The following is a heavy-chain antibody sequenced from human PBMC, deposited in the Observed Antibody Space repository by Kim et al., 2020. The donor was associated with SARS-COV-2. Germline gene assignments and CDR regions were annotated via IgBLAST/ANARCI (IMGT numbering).Heavy chain of an antibody. Sequence: GGSLRLSCVGSGFTLGTYVMHWVRLPPGKGPEWVSGISWSSRTVAYADSVKGRFFISRDNDKNSLYLQMNDLRPEDTAFFYCVKDTSLSFLLVGRGGFD. CDR3: VKDTSLSFLLVGRGGFD. CDR2: ISWSSRTV. CDR1: GFTLGTYV. J-gene: IGHJ4*01. V-gene: IGHV3-9*01. D-gene: IGHD6-6*01.